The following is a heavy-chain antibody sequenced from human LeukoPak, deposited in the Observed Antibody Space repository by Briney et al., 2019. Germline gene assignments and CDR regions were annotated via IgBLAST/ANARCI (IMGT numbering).Heavy chain of an antibody. Sequence: SVKVSCNASGGTFSIYAISWVRQAHGQGLEWMGGITPIFGTANYAQKFQGRVTITADESTSTAYMELSSLRSEDTAVYYCAAGSLVLLSGLDYWGQGTLVTVSS. J-gene: IGHJ4*02. V-gene: IGHV1-69*01. CDR1: GGTFSIYA. CDR3: AAGSLVLLSGLDY. CDR2: ITPIFGTA. D-gene: IGHD2-8*01.